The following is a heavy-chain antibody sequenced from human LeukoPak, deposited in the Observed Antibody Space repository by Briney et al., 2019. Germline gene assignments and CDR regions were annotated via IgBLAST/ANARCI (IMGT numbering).Heavy chain of an antibody. CDR3: AKDWGGERFFDY. V-gene: IGHV3-23*01. D-gene: IGHD3-16*01. CDR2: SSGSGGST. J-gene: IGHJ4*02. Sequence: GGSLRLSCAASGFTFSSYAMSWVRQAPGKGLEWVSASSGSGGSTYYADSVKGRFTISRYNSKNTLYLQMNSLRAEDTAVYYCAKDWGGERFFDYWGQGTLVTVSS. CDR1: GFTFSSYA.